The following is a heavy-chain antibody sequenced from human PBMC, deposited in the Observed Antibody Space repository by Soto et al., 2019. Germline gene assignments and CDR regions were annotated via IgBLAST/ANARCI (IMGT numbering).Heavy chain of an antibody. J-gene: IGHJ4*02. V-gene: IGHV4-39*01. Sequence: QLQLQESGPGLVKPSETLSLTCTVSGDSISSSTSYWSWIRQPPGKGLEWIGNIYYSGRTSYNPSLKSRVTVSVDTSNNQFSLRLNSVTAADTAVYFCARHLAVAPDRSIDYWGQGTLVTVSS. CDR2: IYYSGRT. D-gene: IGHD6-19*01. CDR3: ARHLAVAPDRSIDY. CDR1: GDSISSSTSY.